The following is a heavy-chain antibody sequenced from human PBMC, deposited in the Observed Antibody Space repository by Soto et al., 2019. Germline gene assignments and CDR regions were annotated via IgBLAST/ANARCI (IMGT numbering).Heavy chain of an antibody. Sequence: QVQLVQSGAEVKKPGSSVKVSCKAPGGTFSTYAISWVRQAPGQGLEWMGGVIPIFGTPKYAQKFQGRVTITADESTSTGYMELRSLRSEDKAVDYCARSQGGSSSLDIYYYYYYGMDVWGQGTTVTVSS. CDR1: GGTFSTYA. CDR2: VIPIFGTP. V-gene: IGHV1-69*01. CDR3: ARSQGGSSSLDIYYYYYYGMDV. J-gene: IGHJ6*02. D-gene: IGHD2-15*01.